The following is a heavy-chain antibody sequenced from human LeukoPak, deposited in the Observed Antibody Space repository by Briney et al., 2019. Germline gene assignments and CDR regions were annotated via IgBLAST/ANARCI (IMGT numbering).Heavy chain of an antibody. V-gene: IGHV3-23*01. CDR2: ISGSGAIT. CDR3: VKDRVDGSGSQIYA. J-gene: IGHJ5*02. CDR1: GFTLSNHA. D-gene: IGHD3-10*01. Sequence: GGSLRLSCEASGFTLSNHAMIWVRQAPGKGLEWVSSISGSGAITYYADSVKGRFTISRDNAMDTLYRQMNSLRADDTAVYYCVKDRVDGSGSQIYAWSQGSLVIVSS.